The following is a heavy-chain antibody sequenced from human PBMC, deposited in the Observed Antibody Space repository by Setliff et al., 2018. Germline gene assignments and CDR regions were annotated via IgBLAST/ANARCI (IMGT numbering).Heavy chain of an antibody. D-gene: IGHD4-17*01. CDR2: LHPRGTT. CDR1: DDSISSRHYY. CDR3: AQDRSTVTPSFSYYMDV. V-gene: IGHV4-61*02. J-gene: IGHJ6*03. Sequence: PSETLSLTCTVSDDSISSRHYYWSWIRQPAGKGLEWIGRLHPRGTTNYNPSLKSRLTMSIDTSKNQVSLVLTSVTAADTALYYCAQDRSTVTPSFSYYMDVWGKGAAVTVSS.